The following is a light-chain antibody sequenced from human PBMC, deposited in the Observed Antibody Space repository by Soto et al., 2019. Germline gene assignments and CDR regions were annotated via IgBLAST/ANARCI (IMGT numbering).Light chain of an antibody. CDR3: QLYGSLPLT. CDR2: GAS. CDR1: QSVSSSY. Sequence: EIVLTQSPGTLSWSPGERATLSCRASQSVSSSYLAWYQQKPGQAPRLLIYGASSRATGIPDRFSGSGSGRAFSLTISRLEPEDFAVYYCQLYGSLPLTFGGGTKVEMK. J-gene: IGKJ4*01. V-gene: IGKV3-20*01.